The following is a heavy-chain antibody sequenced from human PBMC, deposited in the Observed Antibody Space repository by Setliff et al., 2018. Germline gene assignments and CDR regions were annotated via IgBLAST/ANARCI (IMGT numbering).Heavy chain of an antibody. J-gene: IGHJ4*02. CDR3: ARLPPLHTPMALTFDY. V-gene: IGHV4-61*09. Sequence: SETLSLTCTVSGDSISSRRNYWGWFRQPAGKELEWIGQIYTSWSTNYNPSLKSRVTISLDTSKNQFSLSLSSVTAADTAVYYCARLPPLHTPMALTFDYWGQGILVTVS. D-gene: IGHD5-18*01. CDR2: IYTSWST. CDR1: GDSISSRRNY.